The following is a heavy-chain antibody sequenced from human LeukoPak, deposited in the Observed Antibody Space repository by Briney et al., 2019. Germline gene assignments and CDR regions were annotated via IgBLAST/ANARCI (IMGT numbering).Heavy chain of an antibody. V-gene: IGHV3-11*01. Sequence: GSLRLSCAASGFTFSDYYMSWIRQAPGKGLEWVSYISSSGSTIYYADSVKGRFTISRDNAKNSLYLQMNSLRAEDTAVYYCARVDIFEALVVITPPDYWGQGTLVTVSS. D-gene: IGHD3-22*01. J-gene: IGHJ4*02. CDR2: ISSSGSTI. CDR1: GFTFSDYY. CDR3: ARVDIFEALVVITPPDY.